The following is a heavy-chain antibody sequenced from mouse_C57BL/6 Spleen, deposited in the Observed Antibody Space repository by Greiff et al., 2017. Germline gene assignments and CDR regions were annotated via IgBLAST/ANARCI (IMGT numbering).Heavy chain of an antibody. CDR1: GYTFTSYW. CDR3: ARNSGFDY. V-gene: IGHV1-50*01. D-gene: IGHD3-1*01. J-gene: IGHJ2*01. Sequence: QVQLQQPGAELVKPGASVKLSCKASGYTFTSYWMQWVKQRPGQGLEWIGEIDPSDSYTNYNQKFKGQATLTVDTSSSTAYMQLSSLTSEDSAVYYCARNSGFDYWGQGTTLTVSS. CDR2: IDPSDSYT.